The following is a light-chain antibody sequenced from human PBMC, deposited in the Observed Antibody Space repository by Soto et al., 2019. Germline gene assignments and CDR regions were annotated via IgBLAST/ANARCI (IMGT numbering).Light chain of an antibody. V-gene: IGKV3-11*01. CDR3: QXRSNWPPT. Sequence: EIVLTQSPATLSLSPGERATLSCRASQSVSSYLAWYQQKPGQAPRIVIYDESNRATGIPARFSGSGSGTDLTLTISRLEPEDFAVYYCQXRSNWPPTCGQGTKVDI. CDR1: QSVSSY. CDR2: DES. J-gene: IGKJ1*01.